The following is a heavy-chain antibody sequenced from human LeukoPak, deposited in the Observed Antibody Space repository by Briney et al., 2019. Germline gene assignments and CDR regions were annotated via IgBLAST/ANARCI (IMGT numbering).Heavy chain of an antibody. J-gene: IGHJ4*02. D-gene: IGHD6-6*01. CDR1: GYSFTSYW. Sequence: GESLKISCKGSGYSFTSYWIGWVRQMPGKGLEWMGIIYPGDSDTRYSPSFQGQVTLSADKSISTAYLQWSSLKASDTVMYYCASPDSSIAARYWGQGTLVTVSS. V-gene: IGHV5-51*01. CDR3: ASPDSSIAARY. CDR2: IYPGDSDT.